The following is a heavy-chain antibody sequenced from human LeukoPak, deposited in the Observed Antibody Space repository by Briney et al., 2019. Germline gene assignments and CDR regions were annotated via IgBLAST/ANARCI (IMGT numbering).Heavy chain of an antibody. V-gene: IGHV4-59*01. CDR3: ARADVDFWNDYSDAFDI. D-gene: IGHD3-3*01. CDR1: GGSISGYY. J-gene: IGHJ3*02. Sequence: SETLSLTCSVSGGSISGYYWNWIRQPPGKGLEWIGNIYYSGGTSYNPSLKSRVTISVDTSKKQFSLKLSSVTAADTAVYYCARADVDFWNDYSDAFDIWGQGTMVTVSS. CDR2: IYYSGGT.